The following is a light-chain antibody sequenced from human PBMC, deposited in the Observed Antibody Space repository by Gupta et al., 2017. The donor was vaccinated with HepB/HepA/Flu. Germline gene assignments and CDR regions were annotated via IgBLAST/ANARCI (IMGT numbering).Light chain of an antibody. CDR2: SNH. CDR3: AEWDDSLNGVV. CDR1: TSNIGSNT. Sequence: QSVLIQPPSASGTPGQTVTISCSGSTSNIGSNTVNWYQLLPGMAPRLLVYSNHQRPSGVPDRFFGSKSGTSASLAITGLQSEDEADYYCAEWDDSLNGVVFGGGTRLTVL. V-gene: IGLV1-44*01. J-gene: IGLJ2*01.